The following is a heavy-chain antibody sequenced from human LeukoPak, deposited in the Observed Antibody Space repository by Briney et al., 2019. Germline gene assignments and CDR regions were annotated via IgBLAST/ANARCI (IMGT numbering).Heavy chain of an antibody. CDR2: ISYDGGNK. CDR1: GFTFSSYA. D-gene: IGHD2-15*01. Sequence: GGSLRLSCAASGFTFSSYAMRWVRQAPGKGLEWVAVISYDGGNKYYADSVKGRFTISRDNSKNTLYLQMNSLRAEDTAVYYCARDLLDIVVVVAATPDYYYYGMDVWGKGTTVTVSS. CDR3: ARDLLDIVVVVAATPDYYYYGMDV. J-gene: IGHJ6*04. V-gene: IGHV3-30*04.